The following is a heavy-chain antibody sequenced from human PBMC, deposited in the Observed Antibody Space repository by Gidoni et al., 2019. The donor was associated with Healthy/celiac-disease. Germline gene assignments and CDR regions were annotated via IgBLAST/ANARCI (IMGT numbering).Heavy chain of an antibody. D-gene: IGHD3-10*01. CDR2: INHSGST. CDR1: GGSFSGYY. J-gene: IGHJ5*02. V-gene: IGHV4-34*01. CDR3: ARVGKYGSGMNWFDP. Sequence: QVQLQQWGAGLLKPSETLSLTCAVYGGSFSGYYWSWIRQPPGKGLEWIGEINHSGSTNYNPSLKSRVTISVDTSKNQFSLKLSSVTAADTAVYYCARVGKYGSGMNWFDPWGQGTLVTVSS.